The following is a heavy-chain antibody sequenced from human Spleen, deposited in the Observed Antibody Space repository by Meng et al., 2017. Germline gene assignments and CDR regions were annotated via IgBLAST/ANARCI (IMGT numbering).Heavy chain of an antibody. CDR1: GFTFSSYA. CDR2: ISGSGEGT. V-gene: IGHV3-23*01. CDR3: ARVITTYYYDSSGYYYGYYYGMDV. D-gene: IGHD3-22*01. Sequence: GGSLRLSCTASGFTFSSYAMSWVRQAPGKGLEWVSSISGSGEGTNYADSVKGRFTISRDNSKNTLYLQMNSLRAEDTAVYYCARVITTYYYDSSGYYYGYYYGMDVWGQGTTVTVSS. J-gene: IGHJ6*02.